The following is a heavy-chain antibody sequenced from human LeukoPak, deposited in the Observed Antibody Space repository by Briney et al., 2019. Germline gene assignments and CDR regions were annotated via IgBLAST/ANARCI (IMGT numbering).Heavy chain of an antibody. V-gene: IGHV5-51*01. D-gene: IGHD1-26*01. CDR2: IYPGDSDT. Sequence: GESLQISCKGSGYRFTSYWIGWVRPMPGKGLEWMGIIYPGDSDTRYSPSFQGQVTISADKSISTAYLQWSSLKASDTAMYYCARPSIVGARESFDYWGQGTLVTVSS. CDR3: ARPSIVGARESFDY. CDR1: GYRFTSYW. J-gene: IGHJ4*02.